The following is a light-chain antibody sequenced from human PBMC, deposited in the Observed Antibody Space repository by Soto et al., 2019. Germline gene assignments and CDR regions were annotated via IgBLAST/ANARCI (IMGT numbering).Light chain of an antibody. CDR2: GNT. CDR3: QSYDSSLSGVV. Sequence: QPVLTQPPSVSGAPGQRVTISCTGSSSNIGAGYDVHWYQQLPGTAPKLLIYGNTNRPSGVPDRFSGSKSGTSASLAITGLQAEDDADYYCQSYDSSLSGVVFGGGTKLTV. J-gene: IGLJ2*01. CDR1: SSNIGAGYD. V-gene: IGLV1-40*01.